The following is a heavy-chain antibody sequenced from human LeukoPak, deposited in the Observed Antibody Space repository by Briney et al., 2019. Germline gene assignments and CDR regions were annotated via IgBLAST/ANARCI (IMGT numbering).Heavy chain of an antibody. D-gene: IGHD2-8*01. V-gene: IGHV3-74*01. Sequence: GGSLRLSCAASGFTFSSYWMRWVRQAPGKGLVWVSRINSDGSSTSHADSVKGRFTISRDNAKNTLYLQMNSLRAEDTAVYYCARDRHQYVDWFDPWGQGTLVTVSS. CDR2: INSDGSST. CDR1: GFTFSSYW. J-gene: IGHJ5*02. CDR3: ARDRHQYVDWFDP.